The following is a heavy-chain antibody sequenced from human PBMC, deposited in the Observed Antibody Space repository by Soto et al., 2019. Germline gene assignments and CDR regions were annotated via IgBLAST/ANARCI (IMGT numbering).Heavy chain of an antibody. CDR2: IKSKTDGGTT. CDR1: GFTFSNAW. J-gene: IGHJ4*02. Sequence: PGGSLRLSCAASGFTFSNAWMSWVRQAPGKGLEWVGRIKSKTDGGTTDYAAPVRGRFTIARDDTKNTLYLQMNSLKTEDAAVYYGATDPFPGGGYSSSTIFDSWGQGPLVTVSS. V-gene: IGHV3-15*01. D-gene: IGHD3-22*01. CDR3: ATDPFPGGGYSSSTIFDS.